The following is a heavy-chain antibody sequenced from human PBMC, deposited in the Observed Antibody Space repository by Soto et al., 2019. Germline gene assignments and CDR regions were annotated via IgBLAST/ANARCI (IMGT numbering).Heavy chain of an antibody. Sequence: DVQLLESGGGLVQWGGSLRLSCVTSGFTFSTYGMTWVRQAPGKGLEWVSYGGSGGSRYYGESVKGRFTISRDNSKNTLSLEMNSLRAEDTATFYCVKFRGRAYPYYYMDVWGKGTTVTVSS. CDR2: YGGSGGSR. D-gene: IGHD3-10*01. CDR1: GFTFSTYG. CDR3: VKFRGRAYPYYYMDV. J-gene: IGHJ6*03. V-gene: IGHV3-23*01.